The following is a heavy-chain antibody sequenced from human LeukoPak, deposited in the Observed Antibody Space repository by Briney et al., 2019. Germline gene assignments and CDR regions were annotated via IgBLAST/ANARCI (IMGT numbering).Heavy chain of an antibody. V-gene: IGHV3-53*01. J-gene: IGHJ4*02. CDR1: GFTVSNNY. D-gene: IGHD5-24*01. CDR2: IYSGGST. Sequence: GGSLRLSCAASGFTVSNNYMSWVRQAPGKGLEWVSVIYSGGSTYYADSVKGRFTISRDNSKNTLYLQMNSLRAEDTAVYYCARATVEMATITFDYWGQGTLVTVSS. CDR3: ARATVEMATITFDY.